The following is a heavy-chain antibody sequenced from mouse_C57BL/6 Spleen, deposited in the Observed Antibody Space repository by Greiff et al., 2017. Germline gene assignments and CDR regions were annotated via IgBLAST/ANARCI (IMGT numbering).Heavy chain of an antibody. CDR3: ARREFAY. CDR1: GYTFTSYW. J-gene: IGHJ3*01. Sequence: VQLQQPGAELVKPGASVKLSCKASGYTFTSYWMQWVKQRPGQGLEWIGEIDPSDRYTNYNQKFNGKATLTVDTSSSPAYMQLSSLTSEDSAVYYCARREFAYWGQGTLVTVSA. V-gene: IGHV1-50*01. CDR2: IDPSDRYT.